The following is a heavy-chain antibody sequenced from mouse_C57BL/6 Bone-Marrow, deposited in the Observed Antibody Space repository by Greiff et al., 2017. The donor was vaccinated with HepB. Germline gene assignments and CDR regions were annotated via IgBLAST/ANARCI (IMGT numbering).Heavy chain of an antibody. V-gene: IGHV5-6*01. J-gene: IGHJ1*03. CDR3: ARQGTRYFDV. Sequence: EVHLVESGGDLVKPGGSLKLSCAASGFTFSSYGMSWVRQTPDKRLEWVATISSGGSYTYYPDSVKGRFTISRDNAKNTLYLQMSSLKSEDTAMYYCARQGTRYFDVWGTGTTVTVSS. CDR1: GFTFSSYG. D-gene: IGHD1-3*01. CDR2: ISSGGSYT.